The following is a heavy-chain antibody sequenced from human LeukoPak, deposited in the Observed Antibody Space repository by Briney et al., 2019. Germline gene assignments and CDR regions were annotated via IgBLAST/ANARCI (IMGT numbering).Heavy chain of an antibody. CDR2: IRDYNSNT. Sequence: GASVKLSCRASGYTFTSYGISWVRQAPGQGLEWMGLIRDYNSNTNYAQNLQGRVTKTTDTSTNTAYMELRSLRTEDTAVYYCARESSGGSCYYWGQGTLVTVSS. J-gene: IGHJ4*02. CDR1: GYTFTSYG. CDR3: ARESSGGSCYY. V-gene: IGHV1-18*01. D-gene: IGHD2-15*01.